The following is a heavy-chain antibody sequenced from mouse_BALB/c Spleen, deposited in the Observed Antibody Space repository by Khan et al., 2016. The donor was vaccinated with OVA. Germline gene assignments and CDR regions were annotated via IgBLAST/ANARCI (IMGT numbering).Heavy chain of an antibody. D-gene: IGHD2-14*01. CDR3: ARGRYRYPVAY. CDR1: GYSITSDYA. CDR2: ISYSGST. J-gene: IGHJ3*01. V-gene: IGHV3-2*02. Sequence: EVQLVESGPGLVKPSQSLSLTCTVTGYSITSDYAWNWIRQFPGNKLEWMGYISYSGSTSYNPSLKSRISITRDTSKNQFFLQLNSVTTEDTATYYCARGRYRYPVAYWGKGTLVTVSA.